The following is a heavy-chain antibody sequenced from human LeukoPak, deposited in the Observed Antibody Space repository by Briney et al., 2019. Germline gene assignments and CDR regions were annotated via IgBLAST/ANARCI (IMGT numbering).Heavy chain of an antibody. CDR1: GFTLSRFW. CDR2: ISGSGGST. Sequence: QSGGSLTLSCAASGFTLSRFWMSWVRQAPGEGLEWVSAISGSGGSTYYADSVKGRFTISRDNSKNTLYLQMNSLRAEDTAVYYCAKAYGDYDVDYFDYWGQGTLVTVSS. J-gene: IGHJ4*02. V-gene: IGHV3-23*01. CDR3: AKAYGDYDVDYFDY. D-gene: IGHD4-17*01.